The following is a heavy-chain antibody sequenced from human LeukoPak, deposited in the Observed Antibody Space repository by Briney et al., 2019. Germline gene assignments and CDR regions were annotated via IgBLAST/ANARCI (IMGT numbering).Heavy chain of an antibody. D-gene: IGHD3-10*01. V-gene: IGHV4-34*01. J-gene: IGHJ5*02. CDR1: GGSFSGYY. Sequence: SETLSLTCAVYGGSFSGYYWSWIRQPPGKGLEWIGEINHSGSTNYNPSLKSRVTISVDTSKNQFSLKLSSVTAADTAVYYCARTLWFGSSANWFDPWGQGTLVTVSS. CDR3: ARTLWFGSSANWFDP. CDR2: INHSGST.